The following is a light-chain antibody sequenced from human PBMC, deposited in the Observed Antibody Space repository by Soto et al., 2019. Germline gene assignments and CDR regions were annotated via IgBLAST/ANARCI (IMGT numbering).Light chain of an antibody. Sequence: DIVLTQSPGTLSLSPGERATLSCWASQSLSTDYLAWYQQKPGQPPWLLIYGASSRATVIPDRFIGSGSGTDFTLTISRLEPEDFAVDYCQQYGSSRSTFGQGTKLEIK. J-gene: IGKJ2*01. CDR3: QQYGSSRST. CDR2: GAS. V-gene: IGKV3-20*01. CDR1: QSLSTDY.